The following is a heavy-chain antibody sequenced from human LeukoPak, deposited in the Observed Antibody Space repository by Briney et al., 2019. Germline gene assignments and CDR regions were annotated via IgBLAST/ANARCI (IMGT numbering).Heavy chain of an antibody. V-gene: IGHV3-48*03. D-gene: IGHD3-9*01. CDR1: GFTFSSYE. J-gene: IGHJ4*02. CDR2: ISSSGSTI. CDR3: ARGFLTGPFDY. Sequence: QPGGSLRLSCAASGFTFSSYEMNWVRQAPGKGLEWVSYISSSGSTIYCADSVKGRFTISRDNAKNSLYLQMNSLRAEDTAVYYCARGFLTGPFDYWGQGTLVTVSS.